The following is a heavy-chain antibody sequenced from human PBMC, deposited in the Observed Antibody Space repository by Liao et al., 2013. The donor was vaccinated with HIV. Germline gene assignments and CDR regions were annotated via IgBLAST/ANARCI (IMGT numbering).Heavy chain of an antibody. CDR3: ARDGQYYDFWSGYYNDYYYMDV. CDR2: SIPVGST. CDR1: GGSISSYY. Sequence: QVQLQESGPGLVKPSETLSLTCTVSGGSISSYYWSWIRQPAGKGTGVDWGVSIPVGSTNYNPSLKSRVTMSVDTSKNQFSLKLSSVTAADTAVYYCARDGQYYDFWSGYYNDYYYMDVWGKGTTGHRSP. V-gene: IGHV4-4*07. D-gene: IGHD3-3*01. J-gene: IGHJ6*03.